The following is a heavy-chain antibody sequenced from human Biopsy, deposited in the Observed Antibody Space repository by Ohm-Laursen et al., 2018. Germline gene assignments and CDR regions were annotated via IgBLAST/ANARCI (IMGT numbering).Heavy chain of an antibody. CDR2: FYNTETT. V-gene: IGHV4-39*01. J-gene: IGHJ5*02. CDR1: GGSISSSTTYY. Sequence: SQTLSLPCTVSGGSISSSTTYYWAWLRQPPGKGLEWIGGFYNTETTFDNPSLKSRVTISVDTSTKQFSLKVSSLTAADTALYFCARHPTGFWFDPWGHGTLVTVSS. CDR3: ARHPTGFWFDP.